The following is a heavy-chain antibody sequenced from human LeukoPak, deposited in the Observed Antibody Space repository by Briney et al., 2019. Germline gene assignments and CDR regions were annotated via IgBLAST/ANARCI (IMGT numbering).Heavy chain of an antibody. CDR2: ISSGSSYI. D-gene: IGHD4-17*01. V-gene: IGHV3-21*06. J-gene: IGHJ4*02. CDR3: ARDDSGDYSLDH. CDR1: GGSFRGYY. Sequence: PSETLSLTCAVNGGSFRGYYWSWIRQPPGKGLEWVSSISSGSSYIYYADSVKGRFTTSRDNAKNSLYLQMNSLRAEDTAVYYCARDDSGDYSLDHWGQGTLVTVSS.